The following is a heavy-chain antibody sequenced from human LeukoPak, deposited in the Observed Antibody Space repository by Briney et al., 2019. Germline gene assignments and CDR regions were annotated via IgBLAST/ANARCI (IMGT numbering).Heavy chain of an antibody. CDR3: ARARYDSSGYRFDY. J-gene: IGHJ4*02. D-gene: IGHD3-22*01. V-gene: IGHV4-34*01. CDR2: INHSGST. Sequence: SETLSLTCAVYGGSFSGYYWSWIRQPPGKGLEWIGEINHSGSTNYNPSLKSRVTISVDTSKNQSSLKLSSVTAADTAVYYCARARYDSSGYRFDYWGQGTLVTVSS. CDR1: GGSFSGYY.